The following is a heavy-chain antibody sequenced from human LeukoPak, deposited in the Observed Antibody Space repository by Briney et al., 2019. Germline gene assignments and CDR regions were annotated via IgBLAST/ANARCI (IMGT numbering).Heavy chain of an antibody. CDR1: GFTVSSNY. J-gene: IGHJ5*02. D-gene: IGHD3-3*01. CDR3: AKDGYDFWSAYQIDL. Sequence: GASLRPSCAASGFTVSSNYMSWVRQAPGKGLEWVSVIYSGGSTYYSDSVTGRFTISRDNSKNTLYLQMTSLRTDDTAVYYCAKDGYDFWSAYQIDLWGQGTLVTVSS. V-gene: IGHV3-53*01. CDR2: IYSGGST.